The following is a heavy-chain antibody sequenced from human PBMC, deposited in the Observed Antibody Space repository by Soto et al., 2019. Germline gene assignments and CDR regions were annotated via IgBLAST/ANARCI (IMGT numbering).Heavy chain of an antibody. CDR1: GFTFSSYA. Sequence: GSLLLACSASGFTFSSYAMSWVRQAPGKGLEWVSGIGSGGNTYYVDSVKGRFTISRDNSKNTLYLQMNSLRAEDTAVYYCAKEPELGPYWGQGTLVTVYS. J-gene: IGHJ4*02. CDR2: IGSGGNT. CDR3: AKEPELGPY. D-gene: IGHD7-27*01. V-gene: IGHV3-23*01.